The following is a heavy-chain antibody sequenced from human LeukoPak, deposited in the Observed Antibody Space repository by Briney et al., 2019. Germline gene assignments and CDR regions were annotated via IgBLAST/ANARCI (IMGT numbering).Heavy chain of an antibody. Sequence: GGSLRLSCAASGFTFSSYEMNWVRQAPGKGLEWVSYISSSGSTIYYADSVKGRFTISRDNAKNSLYLQMNSLRAEDTAVYYCASVWGSLTYWGQRTLVTVSS. V-gene: IGHV3-48*03. CDR1: GFTFSSYE. CDR3: ASVWGSLTY. D-gene: IGHD1-26*01. CDR2: ISSSGSTI. J-gene: IGHJ4*02.